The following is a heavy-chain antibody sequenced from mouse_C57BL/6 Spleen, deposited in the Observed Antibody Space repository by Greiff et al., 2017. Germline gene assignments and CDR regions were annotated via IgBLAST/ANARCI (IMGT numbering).Heavy chain of an antibody. CDR1: GFTFSDYY. Sequence: DVKLVESGGGLVQPGGSLKLSCAASGFTFSDYYMYWVRQTPEKRLEWVAYISNGGGSTYYPDTVKGRFTISRDNAKNTLYLQMSRLKSEDTAMYYCARGIYDGYRGAMDYWGQGTSVTVSS. J-gene: IGHJ4*01. CDR3: ARGIYDGYRGAMDY. D-gene: IGHD2-3*01. CDR2: ISNGGGST. V-gene: IGHV5-12*01.